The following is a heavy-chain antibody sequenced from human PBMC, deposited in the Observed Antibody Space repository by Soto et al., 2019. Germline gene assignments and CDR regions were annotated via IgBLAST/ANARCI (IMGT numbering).Heavy chain of an antibody. V-gene: IGHV4-61*08. D-gene: IGHD1-26*01. CDR2: IYHSGSP. CDR1: GGPIGTSAYY. J-gene: IGHJ4*02. CDR3: AREFGSYPYYFDY. Sequence: SETLSLTCAVSGGPIGTSAYYWGWIRQAPGKGLEWIGYIYHSGSPNYNPSLKSRVTISVDTSKNQFSLKLSSVTAADTAVYYCAREFGSYPYYFDYWGQGTLVTVSS.